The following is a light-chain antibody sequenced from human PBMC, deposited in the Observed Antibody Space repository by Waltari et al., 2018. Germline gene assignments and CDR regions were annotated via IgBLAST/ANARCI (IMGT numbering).Light chain of an antibody. Sequence: QSALTQPPSASGSPGQSVTISCTGTSSDVGGYDYVSWYQQHPGKAPKLMIYEVSKRPPGFPDRFSGSKSGNTSSLTVSGLQGEDEADYYCSSYAGSNNYVAFGGGTKLTVL. CDR3: SSYAGSNNYVA. CDR1: SSDVGGYDY. CDR2: EVS. V-gene: IGLV2-8*01. J-gene: IGLJ2*01.